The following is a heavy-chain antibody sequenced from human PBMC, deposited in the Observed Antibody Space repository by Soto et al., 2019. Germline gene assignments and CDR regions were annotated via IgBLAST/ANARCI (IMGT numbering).Heavy chain of an antibody. Sequence: QVQLVQSGAEVKKPGASVKVSCKASGYTFTNYYIHWVRQAPGQGLEWMGMINPSGGSTSYKRKFQGRVTLTRDTSTSTVYMAVSRLRSDDTAVYYCARESQSSGWSWFDYWGQGTLVTVSS. J-gene: IGHJ4*02. D-gene: IGHD6-19*01. V-gene: IGHV1-46*01. CDR2: INPSGGST. CDR1: GYTFTNYY. CDR3: ARESQSSGWSWFDY.